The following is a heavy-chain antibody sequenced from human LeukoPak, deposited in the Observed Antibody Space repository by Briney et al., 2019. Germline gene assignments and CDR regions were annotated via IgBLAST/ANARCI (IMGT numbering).Heavy chain of an antibody. V-gene: IGHV5-51*01. CDR2: IYPGDPDT. J-gene: IGHJ6*02. CDR3: ARGHLLWFGDYFYGMDV. CDR1: GYSFTSYW. Sequence: GESLKISCKGSGYSFTSYWIGWVRQMPGKGLEWMGIIYPGDPDTRYSPSFQGQVTISADKSISTAYLQWSSLKASDTAMYYCARGHLLWFGDYFYGMDVWGQGTTVTVSS. D-gene: IGHD3-10*01.